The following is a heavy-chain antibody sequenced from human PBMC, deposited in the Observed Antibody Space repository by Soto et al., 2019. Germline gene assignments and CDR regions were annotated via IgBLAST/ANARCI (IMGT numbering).Heavy chain of an antibody. Sequence: ASVKVSCKAAGYTFTSNHMHWVRQAPGQGLEWMGIINPSDGGTIYVEKFQGRVTMTRDTSTSTLYMELSSLRSEDTAVYYCARAKQIGQYYFDSWGQGTLVTVSS. CDR3: ARAKQIGQYYFDS. J-gene: IGHJ4*01. CDR1: GYTFTSNH. CDR2: INPSDGGT. V-gene: IGHV1-46*01. D-gene: IGHD6-6*01.